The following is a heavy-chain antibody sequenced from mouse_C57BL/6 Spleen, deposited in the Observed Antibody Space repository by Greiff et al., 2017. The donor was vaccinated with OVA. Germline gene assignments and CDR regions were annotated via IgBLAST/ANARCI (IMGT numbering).Heavy chain of an antibody. J-gene: IGHJ2*01. CDR2: ISDGGSYT. Sequence: EVKLMESGGGLVKPGGSLKLSCAASGFTFSSYAMSWVRQTPEKRLEWVATISDGGSYTYYPDNVKGRFTISRDNAKNNLYLQMSHLKSEDTAMYYCARDQKGYYGGYWGQGTTLTVSS. V-gene: IGHV5-4*01. D-gene: IGHD2-1*01. CDR1: GFTFSSYA. CDR3: ARDQKGYYGGY.